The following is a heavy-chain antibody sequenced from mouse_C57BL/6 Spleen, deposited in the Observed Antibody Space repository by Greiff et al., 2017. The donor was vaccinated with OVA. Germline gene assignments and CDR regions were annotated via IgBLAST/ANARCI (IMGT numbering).Heavy chain of an antibody. CDR3: ARSGRPSSWFAY. CDR2: IYPGSGST. CDR1: GYTFTSYW. V-gene: IGHV1-55*01. Sequence: QVQLQQPGAELVKPGASVKMSCTASGYTFTSYWITWVKQRPGQGLEWIGDIYPGSGSTNYNEKFKSKATLTVDTSSSTAYMQLSSLTSEDSAVYYCARSGRPSSWFAYWGQGTLVTVSA. D-gene: IGHD3-2*02. J-gene: IGHJ3*01.